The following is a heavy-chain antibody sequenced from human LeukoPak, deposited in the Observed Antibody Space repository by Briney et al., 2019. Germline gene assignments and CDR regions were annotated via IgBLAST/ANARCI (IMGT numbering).Heavy chain of an antibody. Sequence: SQTLSPTCSVYRGSFSGYYWSWISQPPGKGLEWIGEIIHSVGTNYNPSLKSRVTMSLDTSKNQFSLKLSSVTAADTAVYYCARGSRWFGDAFDIWGQGTMVTVSS. V-gene: IGHV4-34*01. D-gene: IGHD6-13*01. CDR1: RGSFSGYY. CDR2: IIHSVGT. CDR3: ARGSRWFGDAFDI. J-gene: IGHJ3*02.